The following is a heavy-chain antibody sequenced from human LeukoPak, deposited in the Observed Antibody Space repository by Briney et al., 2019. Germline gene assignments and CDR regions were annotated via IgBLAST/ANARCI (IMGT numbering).Heavy chain of an antibody. Sequence: PSQTLSLTCTVSGGSFSSSSYWSWIRQPAGKGLEWIGRIQTSGSTIYNPSLKSRVTISIDTSKNQFSLKLTSVTAADTAMYYCARGGSGTYYNWVGWFDPWGQGTLVTVSS. D-gene: IGHD3-10*01. CDR2: IQTSGST. V-gene: IGHV4-61*02. CDR3: ARGGSGTYYNWVGWFDP. CDR1: GGSFSSSSY. J-gene: IGHJ5*02.